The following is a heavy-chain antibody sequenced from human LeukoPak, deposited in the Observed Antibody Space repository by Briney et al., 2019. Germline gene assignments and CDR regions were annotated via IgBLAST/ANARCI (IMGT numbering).Heavy chain of an antibody. CDR1: GGSISSHY. V-gene: IGHV4-59*11. Sequence: SETLSLTCTVSGGSISSHYWSWIRQPPGKGLEWIGYTYFSGRTQYNPSLQSRVTISVDTSENNFSLKLTSMTAADTAVYYCARLLDNDSSGDPDTFDMWGRGTVVTVSS. CDR2: TYFSGRT. CDR3: ARLLDNDSSGDPDTFDM. J-gene: IGHJ3*02. D-gene: IGHD3-22*01.